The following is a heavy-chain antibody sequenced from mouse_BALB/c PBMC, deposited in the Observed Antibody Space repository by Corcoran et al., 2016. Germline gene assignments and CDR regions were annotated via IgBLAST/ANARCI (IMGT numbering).Heavy chain of an antibody. V-gene: IGHV1S34*01. CDR3: ARSYGNYLYYFDY. Sequence: LVKTGASVKISCKASGYSFTGYYMHWVKQSHGKSLEWIGYISCYNGATSYNQKFKGKATFTVDTSSSTAYMQFNSLTSEDSAVYYCARSYGNYLYYFDYWGQGTTLTVSS. D-gene: IGHD2-1*01. J-gene: IGHJ2*01. CDR2: ISCYNGAT. CDR1: GYSFTGYY.